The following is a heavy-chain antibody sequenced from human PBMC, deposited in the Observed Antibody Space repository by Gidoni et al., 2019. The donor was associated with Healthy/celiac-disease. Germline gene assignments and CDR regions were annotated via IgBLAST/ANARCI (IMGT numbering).Heavy chain of an antibody. J-gene: IGHJ4*02. CDR2: ISYDGSNK. CDR1: GFPFSSYG. V-gene: IGHV3-30*18. CDR3: AKGAGYTSGYFDY. D-gene: IGHD5-12*01. Sequence: QVHLVESGGGVVQPGRSLRLSWYAAGFPFSSYGMHWVRQAPGKGLEWVAVISYDGSNKYYADSVKGRFTISRDNSKNTLYLQMNSLRAEDTAVYYCAKGAGYTSGYFDYWGQGTLVTVSS.